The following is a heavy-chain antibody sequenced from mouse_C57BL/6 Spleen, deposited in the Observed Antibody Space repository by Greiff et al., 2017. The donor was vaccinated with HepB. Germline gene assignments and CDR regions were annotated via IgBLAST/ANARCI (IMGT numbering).Heavy chain of an antibody. J-gene: IGHJ2*02. V-gene: IGHV1-81*01. CDR1: GYTFTSYG. CDR3: ARGGSYYVDY. CDR2: IYPRSGNT. Sequence: VQLQQSRAELARPGASVKLSCKASGYTFTSYGISWVKQRTGQGLEWIGEIYPRSGNTYYNEKFKGKATLTADKSSSTAYMELRSLTSEDSAVYFCARGGSYYVDYWGQGTSLTVSS.